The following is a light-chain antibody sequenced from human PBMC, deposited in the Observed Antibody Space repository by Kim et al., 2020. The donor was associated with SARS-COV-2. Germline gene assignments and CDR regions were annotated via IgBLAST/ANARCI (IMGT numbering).Light chain of an antibody. J-gene: IGKJ5*01. V-gene: IGKV3-11*01. Sequence: LSPGESATLACRASQSVRSDLAGYQQKPGKGPRLLIYDAATRAAGIPARFSGSGSGTDFTLTISTLEPEDSAAYYCQQRITWPIAFGQVTRLEIK. CDR3: QQRITWPIA. CDR1: QSVRSD. CDR2: DAA.